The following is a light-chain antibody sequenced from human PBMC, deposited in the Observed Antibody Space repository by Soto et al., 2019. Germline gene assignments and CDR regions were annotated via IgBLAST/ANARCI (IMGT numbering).Light chain of an antibody. Sequence: LTQPASVSGSPGQSITISCTGTSSDVGSYNLVSWYQQHPGKAPKLIIYEANKRPSGISNRFSGSESGNTASLTISGLQPEDEADYYCCSYASRDTYVFGTGTKVTVL. CDR2: EAN. CDR3: CSYASRDTYV. J-gene: IGLJ1*01. CDR1: SSDVGSYNL. V-gene: IGLV2-23*01.